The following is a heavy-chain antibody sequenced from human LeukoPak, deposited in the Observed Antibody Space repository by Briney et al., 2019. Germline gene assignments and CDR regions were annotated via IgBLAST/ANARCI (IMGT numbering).Heavy chain of an antibody. Sequence: SETLSLTCTVSGGSINSFYWNWIRQPPGKGPEWIGYIYYSGSTNYNPSLRGRVTISVDTSKNQFSLRLTSVTAADTAIYYCSRGWTSFDSWGQGALVTVSS. D-gene: IGHD1-1*01. V-gene: IGHV4-59*01. CDR1: GGSINSFY. CDR2: IYYSGST. J-gene: IGHJ4*02. CDR3: SRGWTSFDS.